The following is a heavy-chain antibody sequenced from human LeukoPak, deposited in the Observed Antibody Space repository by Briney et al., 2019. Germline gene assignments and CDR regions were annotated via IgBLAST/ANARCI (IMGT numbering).Heavy chain of an antibody. J-gene: IGHJ4*02. V-gene: IGHV3-23*01. D-gene: IGHD2-2*01. CDR3: AKPSQGYCSSTSCYPPPDY. CDR2: ISGSGGST. CDR1: GFTFSSYS. Sequence: SGGSLRLSCTASGFTFSSYSMSWVRQAPGKGLEWVSAISGSGGSTYYADSVKGRFTISRDNSKNTLYLQMNSLRAEDTAVYYCAKPSQGYCSSTSCYPPPDYWGQGTLVTVSS.